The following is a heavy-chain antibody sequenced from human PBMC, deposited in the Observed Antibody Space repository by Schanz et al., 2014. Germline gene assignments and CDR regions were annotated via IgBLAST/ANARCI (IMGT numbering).Heavy chain of an antibody. Sequence: QLQLQESGPGLVKPSETLSLICSVSGGSINSNSYYWGWIRQPPGKGLEWIGNVFYTGTTYTNPSPRGRLPWPGDPPNNHFPLKLTSVTAADTAVYFCARHGPLAGIPLDYWGRGTLVTVSS. V-gene: IGHV4-39*01. D-gene: IGHD6-19*01. J-gene: IGHJ4*02. CDR2: VFYTGTT. CDR1: GGSINSNSYY. CDR3: ARHGPLAGIPLDY.